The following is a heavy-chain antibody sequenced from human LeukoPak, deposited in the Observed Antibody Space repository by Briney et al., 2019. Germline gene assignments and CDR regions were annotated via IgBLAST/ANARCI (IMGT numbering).Heavy chain of an antibody. Sequence: GGSLRLSCTASGFFFSNYGMHWVRQAPGKGLEWVAVISYDGSNKYYADSVKGRFTISRDNSKNTLYLQMNSLRAEDTAVYYCAKDASGYSSSWYFDYWGQGTLVTVSS. CDR3: AKDASGYSSSWYFDY. D-gene: IGHD6-13*01. CDR2: ISYDGSNK. V-gene: IGHV3-30*18. CDR1: GFFFSNYG. J-gene: IGHJ4*02.